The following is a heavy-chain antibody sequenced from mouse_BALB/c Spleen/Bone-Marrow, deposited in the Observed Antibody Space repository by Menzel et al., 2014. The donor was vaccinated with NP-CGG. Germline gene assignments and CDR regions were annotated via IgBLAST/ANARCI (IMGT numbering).Heavy chain of an antibody. D-gene: IGHD1-1*01. CDR3: TRDMGLLRFDY. CDR2: IRNKPNGYTT. J-gene: IGHJ2*01. CDR1: GFTFTDYY. Sequence: EVKLQESGGGLVQPGGSLRLSCATSGFTFTDYYMSWVRQPPGKALEWLGFIRNKPNGYTTEYSASVKGRFTISRDNSQSILYLQMNTLRVEDSATYYCTRDMGLLRFDYWGRGTTLTVSS. V-gene: IGHV7-3*02.